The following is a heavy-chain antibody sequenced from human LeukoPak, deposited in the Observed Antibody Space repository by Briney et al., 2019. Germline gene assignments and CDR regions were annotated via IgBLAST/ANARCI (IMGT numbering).Heavy chain of an antibody. Sequence: GESLKISCKGSGFSFTSFWIAWVRQMPGKGLEWMGIIYPADSDTRYSPSFQGQVTISADKSISTAYLQWSSLKASDTAMYYCARLISANNYYYYGMDVWGQGTTVTVSS. CDR1: GFSFTSFW. CDR3: ARLISANNYYYYGMDV. CDR2: IYPADSDT. D-gene: IGHD6-25*01. V-gene: IGHV5-51*01. J-gene: IGHJ6*02.